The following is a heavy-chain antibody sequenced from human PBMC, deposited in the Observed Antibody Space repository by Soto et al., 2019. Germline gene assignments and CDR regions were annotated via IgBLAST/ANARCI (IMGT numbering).Heavy chain of an antibody. CDR1: GFTFSSFA. Sequence: EVQLLESGGGLVQPGGSLRLSCAASGFTFSSFAMNWVRQAPGKGLEWVSGVSGGGDATFYADSVKGRFTISRVQSKNTLYLQMNRLRGEDTAVYYCVRKIVGTTTSGAYWYFDVWGRGILVTVSS. CDR2: VSGGGDAT. CDR3: VRKIVGTTTSGAYWYFDV. V-gene: IGHV3-23*01. J-gene: IGHJ2*01. D-gene: IGHD1-26*01.